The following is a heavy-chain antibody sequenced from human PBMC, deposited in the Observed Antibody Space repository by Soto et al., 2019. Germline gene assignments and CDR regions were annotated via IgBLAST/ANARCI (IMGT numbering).Heavy chain of an antibody. D-gene: IGHD2-8*01. CDR3: ARDGLYASGWGSDD. J-gene: IGHJ4*02. CDR2: IKQDGSEQ. Sequence: PGGSLRLSCAASGFFFSSYYMSWVRQAPGKGLEWVANIKQDGSEQNYVDSVKGRLTISRDNARKSLYLQMNSLRVEDTAVYYCARDGLYASGWGSDDWGQGIVVTVSS. CDR1: GFFFSSYY. V-gene: IGHV3-7*01.